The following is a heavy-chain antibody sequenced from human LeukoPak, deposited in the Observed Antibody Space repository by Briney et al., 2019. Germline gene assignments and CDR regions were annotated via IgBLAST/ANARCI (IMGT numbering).Heavy chain of an antibody. J-gene: IGHJ3*02. CDR2: IWYGGSNK. CDR1: GFTFSSYG. V-gene: IGHV3-30*18. CDR3: AKAHRAYYDFWSGSNDAFDI. Sequence: GRSLRLSCAASGFTFSSYGMHWVRQAPGKGLEWVAVIWYGGSNKYYADSVKGRFTISRDNSKNTLYLQINSLTAEDTAVYYCAKAHRAYYDFWSGSNDAFDIWGQGTMVTVSS. D-gene: IGHD3-3*01.